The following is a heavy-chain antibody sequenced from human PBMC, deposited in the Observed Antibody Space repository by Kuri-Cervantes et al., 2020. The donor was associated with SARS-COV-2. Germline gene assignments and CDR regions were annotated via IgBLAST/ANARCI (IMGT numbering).Heavy chain of an antibody. CDR3: ARDSSYYGSGSYCCFDY. D-gene: IGHD3-10*01. CDR1: GFTVSSNY. J-gene: IGHJ4*02. V-gene: IGHV3-66*01. CDR2: IYSGGST. Sequence: GESLKISCAASGFTVSSNYMSWVRQAPGKGLEWVSVIYSGGSTYYADSVKGRFTISRDSAKNSLYLQMNSLRAEDTAVYYCARDSSYYGSGSYCCFDYWGQGTLVTVSS.